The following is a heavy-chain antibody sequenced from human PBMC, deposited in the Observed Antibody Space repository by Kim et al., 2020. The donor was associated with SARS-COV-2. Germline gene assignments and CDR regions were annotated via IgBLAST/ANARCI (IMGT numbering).Heavy chain of an antibody. CDR3: ARDLTYDFWSGYPKGAF. V-gene: IGHV3-48*04. Sequence: GGSLRLSCAASGFTFSGYSMNWVRQAPGKGLEWVSYISSYSSTIYYADSVKGRFTISRDNAKNSLYLQMNSLRAEDTAVYYCARDLTYDFWSGYPKGAF. J-gene: IGHJ3*01. D-gene: IGHD3-3*01. CDR2: ISSYSSTI. CDR1: GFTFSGYS.